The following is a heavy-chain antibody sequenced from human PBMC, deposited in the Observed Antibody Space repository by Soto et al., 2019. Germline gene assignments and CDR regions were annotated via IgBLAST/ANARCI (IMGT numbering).Heavy chain of an antibody. CDR3: AREDDGGDRDYYGLDV. Sequence: QVQLQESGPGLVRPSQTLSLTCTVSGGSISTDHYHWTWIRQAPGKLLEWIGYIHYSGSIQFNPSLQIRVSMSVDTSKNLFALRLSSVTAADTAVYFCAREDDGGDRDYYGLDVWGQGTTVTVSS. V-gene: IGHV4-30-4*01. D-gene: IGHD2-21*02. CDR2: IHYSGSI. J-gene: IGHJ6*02. CDR1: GGSISTDHYH.